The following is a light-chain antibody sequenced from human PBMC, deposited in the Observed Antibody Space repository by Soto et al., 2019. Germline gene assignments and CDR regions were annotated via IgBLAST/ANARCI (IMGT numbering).Light chain of an antibody. J-gene: IGKJ4*01. CDR1: QTVSNTY. V-gene: IGKV3-20*01. Sequence: EIVLTQFPGALSLSPGERVTLSCRASQTVSNTYLAWYQQKSGQAPKFRTYGASNRASGIPDRFSGSGSGTVFTLTTSRLEPEDFAVYYGQQYGALPPTFGGGIKVEIK. CDR2: GAS. CDR3: QQYGALPPT.